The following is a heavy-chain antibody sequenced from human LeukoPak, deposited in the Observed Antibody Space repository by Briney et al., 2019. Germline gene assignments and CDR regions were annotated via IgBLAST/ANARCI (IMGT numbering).Heavy chain of an antibody. CDR2: IYSGGST. D-gene: IGHD5-18*01. CDR3: ARKRLQLDAFDI. CDR1: GFTVSSNY. V-gene: IGHV3-53*01. J-gene: IGHJ3*02. Sequence: GGSLRLSCAASGFTVSSNYMSWVRQAPGKGLEWVSAIYSGGSTYYADSVKGRFTISRDNSKNTLYLQMNSLRAEDTAVYYCARKRLQLDAFDIWGQGTMVTVSS.